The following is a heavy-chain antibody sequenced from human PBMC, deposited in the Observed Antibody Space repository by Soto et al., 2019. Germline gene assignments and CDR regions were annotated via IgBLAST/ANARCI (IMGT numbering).Heavy chain of an antibody. J-gene: IGHJ4*02. V-gene: IGHV3-30*18. CDR3: SKPLGLLRRAMCQGSDY. D-gene: IGHD5-18*01. CDR1: GFTFSSYG. Sequence: QVQLVESGGGVVQPGRSLRLSCAASGFTFSSYGMNWVRQAPGKGLEWVAVVSYDEITKYYADSVKGRFTISRDNSKNTVYLQMNSLRPEDTAVYYCSKPLGLLRRAMCQGSDYWGQGTLVTVSS. CDR2: VSYDEITK.